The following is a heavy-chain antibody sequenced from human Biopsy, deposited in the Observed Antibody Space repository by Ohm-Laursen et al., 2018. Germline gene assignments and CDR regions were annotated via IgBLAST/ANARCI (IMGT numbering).Heavy chain of an antibody. D-gene: IGHD3-16*01. V-gene: IGHV4-59*07. CDR3: ASYSHHYYDFDY. CDR2: VYYTGST. Sequence: SDTLSLTCTVSGDSISSYYWSWIRQPPGKGLEWIGYVYYTGSTDYNPSLQSRVTISVGTSKNHFSLRLRSVTPADTAIYYCASYSHHYYDFDYWGQGTLVTVSS. CDR1: GDSISSYY. J-gene: IGHJ4*02.